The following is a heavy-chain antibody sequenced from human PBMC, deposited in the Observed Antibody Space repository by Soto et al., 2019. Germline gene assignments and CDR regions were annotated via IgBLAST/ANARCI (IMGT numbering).Heavy chain of an antibody. J-gene: IGHJ3*02. CDR3: ASWTTVTPERFDAFDI. CDR2: IYYSGST. Sequence: QVQLQESGPGLVKPSETLSLTCTVSGGSISSYYWSWIRQPPGKGLEWIGYIYYSGSTNYNPSLKSRVTISVDTSTNQFSLKLSSVTAADTAVYYCASWTTVTPERFDAFDIWGQGTMVTVSS. CDR1: GGSISSYY. D-gene: IGHD4-17*01. V-gene: IGHV4-59*01.